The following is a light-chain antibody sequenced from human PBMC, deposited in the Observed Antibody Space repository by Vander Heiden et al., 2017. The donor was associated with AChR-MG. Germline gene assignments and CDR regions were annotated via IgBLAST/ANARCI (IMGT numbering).Light chain of an antibody. CDR1: QGISSW. J-gene: IGKJ2*01. CDR2: AAS. CDR3: RQANSFPYT. V-gene: IGKV1-12*01. Sequence: DIKMPQSSSSVSAAVGDRVAITCRAGQGISSWLAWYQQKPGKAPKLLIYAASSLQSGVPSRFSGSGSGTDFTLTISSLQPEDFAAYYCRQANSFPYTFGQGTKLEIK.